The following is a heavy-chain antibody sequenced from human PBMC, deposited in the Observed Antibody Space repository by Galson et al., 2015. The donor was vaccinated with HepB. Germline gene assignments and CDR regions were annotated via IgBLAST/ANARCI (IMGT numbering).Heavy chain of an antibody. CDR1: GGSISSRNW. CDR2: IFHSGST. CDR3: AATYTNGASLEAFES. V-gene: IGHV4-4*02. D-gene: IGHD2-8*01. J-gene: IGHJ3*02. Sequence: SETLSLTCAVSGGSISSRNWWNWVRQSPGKGLEWIGEIFHSGSTNYNPALRSRVTMSIDTSKNQFSLRLTSVTAADAAVYYCAATYTNGASLEAFESWGQGTMVTVSS.